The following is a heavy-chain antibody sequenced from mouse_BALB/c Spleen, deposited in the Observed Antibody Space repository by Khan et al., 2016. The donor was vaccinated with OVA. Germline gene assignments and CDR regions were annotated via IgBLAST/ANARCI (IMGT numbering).Heavy chain of an antibody. D-gene: IGHD6-1*01. CDR3: ANGVCRGFAY. Sequence: QVQLQQSGGDLMKPGASVKISCKATGYTFSSYWIEWVKQRPGHGLEWIGQIFPGSVSTTYNEKFKGKATFTADTSSNTAYMQRSSLTSEDSAVSFCANGVCRGFAYWGHGTLVTVSA. J-gene: IGHJ3*01. CDR2: IFPGSVST. CDR1: GYTFSSYW. V-gene: IGHV1-9*01.